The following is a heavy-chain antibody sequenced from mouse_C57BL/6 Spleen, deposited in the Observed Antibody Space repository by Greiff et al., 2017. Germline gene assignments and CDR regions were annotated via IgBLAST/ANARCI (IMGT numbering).Heavy chain of an antibody. CDR2: IYPGGGYT. CDR1: GYTFTNYW. CDR3: AREEGGLLRYFDY. V-gene: IGHV1-63*01. Sequence: LQESGAELVRPGTSVKMSCKASGYTFTNYWIGWAKQRPGHGLEWIGDIYPGGGYTNYNEKFKGKATLTADKSSSTAYMQFSSLTSEDSAIYYCAREEGGLLRYFDYWGQGTTLTVSS. J-gene: IGHJ2*01. D-gene: IGHD3-1*01.